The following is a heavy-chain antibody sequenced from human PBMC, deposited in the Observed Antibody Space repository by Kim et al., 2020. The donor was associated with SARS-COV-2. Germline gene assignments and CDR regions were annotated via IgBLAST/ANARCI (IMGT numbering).Heavy chain of an antibody. Sequence: SETLSLTCTVSGGSISSGGYYWSWNRQHPGKGLEWIGYIYYSGSTYYNPSLKSRVTISVDTSKNQFSLKLSSVTAADTAVYYCASRYCSGGSCLRDWYFDLWGRGTLVTVSS. D-gene: IGHD2-15*01. CDR1: GGSISSGGYY. J-gene: IGHJ2*01. CDR3: ASRYCSGGSCLRDWYFDL. CDR2: IYYSGST. V-gene: IGHV4-31*03.